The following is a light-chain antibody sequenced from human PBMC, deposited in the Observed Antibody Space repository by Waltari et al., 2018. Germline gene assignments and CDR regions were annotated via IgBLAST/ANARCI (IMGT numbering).Light chain of an antibody. J-gene: IGLJ2*01. CDR1: SSDVGGYNY. CDR3: SSFAGSNTVK. Sequence: QSALTQPPSASGSPGQSVTISCTGTSSDVGGYNYVSWYQQYTGKAPKLIVYEVSKRPSGVPDRFSGSKSGNTASRTVSGLQAEDEADYYCSSFAGSNTVKFGGGTKLTVL. V-gene: IGLV2-8*01. CDR2: EVS.